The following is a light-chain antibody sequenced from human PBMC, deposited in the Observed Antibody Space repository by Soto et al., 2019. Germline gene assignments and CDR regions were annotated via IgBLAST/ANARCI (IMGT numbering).Light chain of an antibody. CDR2: AAS. CDR1: QSVSSSY. CDR3: QQYGSSPPYT. Sequence: EIVLTQSPGTLSLSPGERATLSCRVRQSVSSSYLAWDQQKPGQAPRLLIYAASSSATGLPHRFSGSGPGTYVTVNISRLEPEDFAVYYCQQYGSSPPYTFVHGTKVEFK. J-gene: IGKJ2*01. V-gene: IGKV3-20*01.